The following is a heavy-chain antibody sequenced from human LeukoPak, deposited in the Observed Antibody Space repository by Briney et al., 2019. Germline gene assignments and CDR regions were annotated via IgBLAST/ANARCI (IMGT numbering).Heavy chain of an antibody. CDR2: INPNSGGT. V-gene: IGHV1-2*06. Sequence: GASVKVSCKASGYTFTGYYMHWVRQVPGQGLEWMGRINPNSGGTNYAQKFQGRVTMTRDTSISTAYMELSRLRSDDTAVYYCARKTRSVVVVPAATTGYYGMDVWGQGTTVTVSS. D-gene: IGHD2-2*01. CDR3: ARKTRSVVVVPAATTGYYGMDV. J-gene: IGHJ6*02. CDR1: GYTFTGYY.